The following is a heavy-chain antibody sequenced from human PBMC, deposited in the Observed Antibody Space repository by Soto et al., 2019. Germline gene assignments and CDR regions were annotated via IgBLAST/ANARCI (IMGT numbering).Heavy chain of an antibody. V-gene: IGHV3-23*01. D-gene: IGHD5-18*01. CDR3: AIGGQLWDQFDY. Sequence: GGSLRLSCAASGFTFSSYAMIWVRQAPVNGLEFVSAISGIFGSTYYADSVKGRFTISRYNSKNTLYLQMNSLRAYYTAVYYCAIGGQLWDQFDYWGQGTLVTVSS. CDR1: GFTFSSYA. J-gene: IGHJ4*02. CDR2: ISGIFGST.